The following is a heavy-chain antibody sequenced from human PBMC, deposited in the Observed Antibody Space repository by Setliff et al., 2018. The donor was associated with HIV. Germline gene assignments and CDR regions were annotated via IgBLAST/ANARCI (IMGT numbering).Heavy chain of an antibody. V-gene: IGHV5-51*01. Sequence: PGESLKISCKGSGYNFGPYWIAWVRQMPGKGLEWMGIIYPVDSDTRYSPSFQGQVTISADKSISTAYLQWSSLKASDTAMYYCARLSGLYYYDTSGYYYGHYFDYWGQGTLVTVSS. D-gene: IGHD3-22*01. CDR3: ARLSGLYYYDTSGYYYGHYFDY. CDR1: GYNFGPYW. J-gene: IGHJ4*02. CDR2: IYPVDSDT.